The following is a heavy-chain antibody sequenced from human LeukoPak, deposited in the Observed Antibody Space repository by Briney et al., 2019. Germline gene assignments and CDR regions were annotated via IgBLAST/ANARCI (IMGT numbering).Heavy chain of an antibody. J-gene: IGHJ6*03. CDR2: IIPIFGTA. D-gene: IGHD6-13*01. CDR3: ARDYGSSWYLDYYYYMDV. CDR1: GGTFSSYA. V-gene: IGHV1-69*05. Sequence: ASVKVSCKASGGTFSSYAISWVRQAPGQGLEWMGRIIPIFGTANYAQKFQGRVTITTDESTSTAYMELNSLRSEDTAVYYCARDYGSSWYLDYYYYMDVWGKGTTVTVSS.